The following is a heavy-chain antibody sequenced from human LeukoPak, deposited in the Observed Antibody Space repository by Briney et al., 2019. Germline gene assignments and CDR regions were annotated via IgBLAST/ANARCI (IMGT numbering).Heavy chain of an antibody. Sequence: RGSLRPSCAASGFTFSPLGMNWVRQAPGRGLEWVSYISSGTSTTYYADSVKGRFTISRDNAKNSLYLQLNSLRDEDTAIYYCARVPCGLEWGDFDYWGQGCLVTVSS. J-gene: IGHJ4*02. V-gene: IGHV3-48*02. CDR3: ARVPCGLEWGDFDY. CDR2: ISSGTSTT. D-gene: IGHD3-3*01. CDR1: GFTFSPLG.